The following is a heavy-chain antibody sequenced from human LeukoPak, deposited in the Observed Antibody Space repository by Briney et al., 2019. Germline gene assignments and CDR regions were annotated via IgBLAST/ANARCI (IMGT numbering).Heavy chain of an antibody. CDR1: GFTVSSNY. V-gene: IGHV3-53*01. CDR3: AREGCYDSSGYYLAEYFQH. Sequence: PGGSLRLSCAASGFTVSSNYMSWVRQAPGKGLEWVSVIYSGGSTYYADSVKGRFTISRDNSKNTLYLQMNSLRAEDTAVYYCAREGCYDSSGYYLAEYFQHWGQGTLVTVSS. CDR2: IYSGGST. J-gene: IGHJ1*01. D-gene: IGHD3-22*01.